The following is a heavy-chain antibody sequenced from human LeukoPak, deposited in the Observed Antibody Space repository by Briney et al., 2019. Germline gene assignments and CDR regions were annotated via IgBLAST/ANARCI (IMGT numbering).Heavy chain of an antibody. V-gene: IGHV4-59*01. Sequence: SETLSLTCSVSGDAISGYYWSWIRQSPGQGLEWIGYVYYSGSTNYNPSLKSRAAISIDTSKNQFSLNLTPVTAADTAVYYCASGWLRYYYFDTWGQGTLVTVSS. CDR1: GDAISGYY. CDR3: ASGWLRYYYFDT. CDR2: VYYSGST. J-gene: IGHJ4*02. D-gene: IGHD2-21*01.